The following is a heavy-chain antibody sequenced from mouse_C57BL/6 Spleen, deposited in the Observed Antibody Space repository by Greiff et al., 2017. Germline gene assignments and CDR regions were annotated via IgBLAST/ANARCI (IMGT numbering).Heavy chain of an antibody. J-gene: IGHJ2*01. CDR3: ARLRELYYFDY. D-gene: IGHD1-1*01. CDR1: GFNINDYY. CDR2: IDPEDGET. V-gene: IGHV14-2*01. Sequence: EVQLMESGAELVKPGASVKLSCTASGFNINDYYMHWVKQRTEQGLEWIGRIDPEDGETKYAPKFQGQDTITADTSSNTAYLQLSSLTSEDPAVYYCARLRELYYFDYWGQGTTLTVSS.